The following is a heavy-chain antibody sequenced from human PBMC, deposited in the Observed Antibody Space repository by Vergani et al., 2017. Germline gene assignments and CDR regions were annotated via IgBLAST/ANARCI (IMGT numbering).Heavy chain of an antibody. D-gene: IGHD1-14*01. CDR3: ARGYTARGLPSYYNNGMDV. Sequence: QVQLVESGGGFVKPGGSLRLSCAASGFTFSDYYMRWIPQAPGKGLEWVSYISSSGSTIYYAASVKGRFTIPRDNAKNSLFLQRNSLRAEDTAVYYCARGYTARGLPSYYNNGMDVWGEGTTVTVSS. CDR2: ISSSGSTI. J-gene: IGHJ6*02. CDR1: GFTFSDYY. V-gene: IGHV3-11*04.